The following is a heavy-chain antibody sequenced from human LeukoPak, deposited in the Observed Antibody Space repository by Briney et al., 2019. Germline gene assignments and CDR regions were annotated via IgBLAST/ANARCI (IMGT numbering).Heavy chain of an antibody. Sequence: ASVTVSCTASGYTFTIYFMHWVRQAPGQGLEWMGLANPSSGSTTYSQKFQGRVTMTRDTSTSTVYMDLGSMRSDDTAVYYCARAVGPRGGNWFDPWGQGTLVTVSS. V-gene: IGHV1-46*01. D-gene: IGHD1-26*01. CDR2: ANPSSGST. CDR3: ARAVGPRGGNWFDP. CDR1: GYTFTIYF. J-gene: IGHJ5*02.